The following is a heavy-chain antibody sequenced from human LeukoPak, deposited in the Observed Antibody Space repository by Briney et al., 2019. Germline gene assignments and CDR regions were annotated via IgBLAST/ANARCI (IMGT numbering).Heavy chain of an antibody. J-gene: IGHJ6*03. CDR3: ARNLMVGSYYYYYMDV. CDR1: GGTFSSHA. CDR2: IIPIFGTA. Sequence: SVKVSCKASGGTFSSHAISWVRQAPGQGLEWMGGIIPIFGTANYAQKFQGRVTITADESTSTAYMELSSLRSEDTAVYYCARNLMVGSYYYYYMDVWGKGTTVTVSS. D-gene: IGHD2-8*01. V-gene: IGHV1-69*13.